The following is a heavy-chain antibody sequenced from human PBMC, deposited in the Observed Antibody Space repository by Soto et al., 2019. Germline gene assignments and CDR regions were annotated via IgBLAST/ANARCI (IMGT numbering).Heavy chain of an antibody. CDR2: ISHDGSKK. V-gene: IGHV3-30*18. D-gene: IGHD3-3*01. J-gene: IGHJ5*02. Sequence: GGSLRLSCAASGFTFSTHGMHWVRQAPGKGPEWVAVISHDGSKKYYVESVEGRFTISRENSKNIVHLQMNNVRAEDTAVYYCAKDKGPYYDFWRGQRWFDPWGQGTLVTVSS. CDR1: GFTFSTHG. CDR3: AKDKGPYYDFWRGQRWFDP.